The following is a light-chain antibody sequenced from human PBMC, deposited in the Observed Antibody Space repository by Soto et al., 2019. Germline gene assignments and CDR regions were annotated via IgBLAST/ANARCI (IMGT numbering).Light chain of an antibody. Sequence: EIVLTQSPGTLSLSPGERATLSCRASQSVSSSYLAWYQQKPGQAPRLLIYGASSRATGIPDRFSGSGSVTDFTLTISRLEPEDFAVYYCQQYGSSYGTFGQGTKVEIK. CDR2: GAS. CDR3: QQYGSSYGT. CDR1: QSVSSSY. J-gene: IGKJ1*01. V-gene: IGKV3-20*01.